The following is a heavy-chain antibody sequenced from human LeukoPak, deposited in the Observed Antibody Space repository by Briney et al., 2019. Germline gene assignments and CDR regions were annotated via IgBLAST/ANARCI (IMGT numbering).Heavy chain of an antibody. CDR3: AREVGATNFDY. J-gene: IGHJ4*02. CDR2: IYSGGST. V-gene: IGHV3-66*01. Sequence: GGSLRLSCAASGFTVSSNYMSWVRQAPGKGLEWVSVIYSGGSTYYADSVKGRFTISRDNSKNTLYLQMNSLRAEDTAVCYCAREVGATNFDYWGQGTLVTVSS. CDR1: GFTVSSNY. D-gene: IGHD1-26*01.